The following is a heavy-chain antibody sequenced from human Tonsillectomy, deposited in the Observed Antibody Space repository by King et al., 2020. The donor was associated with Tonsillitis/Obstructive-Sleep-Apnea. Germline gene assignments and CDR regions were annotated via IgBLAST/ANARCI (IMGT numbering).Heavy chain of an antibody. D-gene: IGHD3-3*01. CDR2: IYPGDSDT. CDR1: GYSFTTYW. V-gene: IGHV5-51*01. Sequence: QLVQSGAEVKKPGESLKISCKGSGYSFTTYWIGWVRQMPGKGLDWMGIIYPGDSDTRYSPSFQGQVTISAYKSISTAYLQWSSLKASDTAMYYCARLDYDFWSGYKGGGDYYYYYMDVWGKGTTVTVSS. J-gene: IGHJ6*03. CDR3: ARLDYDFWSGYKGGGDYYYYYMDV.